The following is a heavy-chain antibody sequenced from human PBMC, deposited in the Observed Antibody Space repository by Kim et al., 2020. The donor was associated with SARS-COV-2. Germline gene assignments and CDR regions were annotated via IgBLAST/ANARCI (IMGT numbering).Heavy chain of an antibody. J-gene: IGHJ4*02. D-gene: IGHD2-2*01. Sequence: GGSLRLSCAASGFTFSSYGMHWVRQAPGKGLQWVAAIWYDGTKKLYVDSVKGRFAVSRDNSKNTMYLQMNNLRADDTAVYYCARAATTSWDIDYWGQGSLVTDSS. CDR1: GFTFSSYG. CDR2: IWYDGTKK. V-gene: IGHV3-33*01. CDR3: ARAATTSWDIDY.